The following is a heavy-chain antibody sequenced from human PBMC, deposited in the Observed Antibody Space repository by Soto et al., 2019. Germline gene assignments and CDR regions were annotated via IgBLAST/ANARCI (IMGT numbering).Heavy chain of an antibody. V-gene: IGHV3-30-3*01. CDR1: GFTFSSYA. Sequence: PGGSLRLSCAASGFTFSSYAMHWVRQAPGKGLEWVAVISYDGSEKYYAGSVKGRFTISRDNSKNTLYLQMNSLRAEDTALYYCARETESFDSWGQGTLVTVSS. CDR2: ISYDGSEK. CDR3: ARETESFDS. J-gene: IGHJ4*02.